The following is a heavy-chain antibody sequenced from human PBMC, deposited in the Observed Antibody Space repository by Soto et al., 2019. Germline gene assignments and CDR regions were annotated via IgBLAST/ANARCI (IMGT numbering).Heavy chain of an antibody. Sequence: SAKGSCKASGGTFSSYAISWVRQAPGQGLEWMGGIIPIFGTANYAQKFQGRVTITADESTSTAYMELSSLRSEETDVYYCARELPTIFGVVTPKDYGMDVWGQGTTVTVSS. J-gene: IGHJ6*02. CDR3: ARELPTIFGVVTPKDYGMDV. CDR1: GGTFSSYA. V-gene: IGHV1-69*13. CDR2: IIPIFGTA. D-gene: IGHD3-3*01.